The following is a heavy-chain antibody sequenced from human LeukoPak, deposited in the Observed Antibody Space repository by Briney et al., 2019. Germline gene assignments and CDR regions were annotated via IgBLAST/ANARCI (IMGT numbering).Heavy chain of an antibody. V-gene: IGHV5-51*01. CDR3: ARSSCSGDCYSALFDY. CDR1: GYSFTNYW. J-gene: IGHJ4*02. Sequence: GESLKISCKGSGYSFTNYWIGWVRQMPGKGLEWMGIIFPGDSDTRYSPSFQGQVTISADKSITTAYLQWSSLKASDTAMYYCARSSCSGDCYSALFDYWGQGSLVTVTS. CDR2: IFPGDSDT. D-gene: IGHD2-21*02.